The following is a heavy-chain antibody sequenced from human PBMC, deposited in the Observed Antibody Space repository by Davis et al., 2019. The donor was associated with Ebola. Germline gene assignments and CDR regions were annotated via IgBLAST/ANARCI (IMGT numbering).Heavy chain of an antibody. D-gene: IGHD1-26*01. CDR1: GFTFSSYA. J-gene: IGHJ4*02. V-gene: IGHV3-30*03. Sequence: PGGSLRLSCAASGFTFSSYAMSWVRQAPGKGLEWVAVISYDGSNKYYADSVKGRFTISRDNSKNTLYLQMNSLRAEDTAVYYCARAPTLVGATDWGQGTLVTVSS. CDR2: ISYDGSNK. CDR3: ARAPTLVGATD.